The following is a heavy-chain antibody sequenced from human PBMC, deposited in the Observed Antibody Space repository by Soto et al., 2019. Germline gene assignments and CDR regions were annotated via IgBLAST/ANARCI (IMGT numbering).Heavy chain of an antibody. CDR1: GYTLSELA. J-gene: IGHJ4*02. D-gene: IGHD2-21*02. CDR3: ATMGFCGPGCYSFDY. CDR2: FDPEGSDT. V-gene: IGHV1-24*01. Sequence: AAVKVSCNVSGYTLSELAIHWVRQAPGKGFEWMGGFDPEGSDTIYAQKFQGRGTMTSDTSTGTAYMELESLTSEDTAFYYCATMGFCGPGCYSFDYWGQGTLVTVSS.